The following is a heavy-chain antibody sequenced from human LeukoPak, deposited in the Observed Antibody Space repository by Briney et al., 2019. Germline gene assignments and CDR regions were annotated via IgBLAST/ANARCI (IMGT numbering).Heavy chain of an antibody. J-gene: IGHJ4*02. D-gene: IGHD6-13*01. CDR1: GFTFDDYA. CDR3: AKEQRLVPGTFDY. CDR2: ISWNSGSI. Sequence: PGGSLRLSCAASGFTFDDYAMHWVRQAPGKGLEWVSGISWNSGSIGYADSVKGRFTISRDNAKNSLYLQMNSLRAEDTALYYCAKEQRLVPGTFDYWGQGTLVTVSS. V-gene: IGHV3-9*01.